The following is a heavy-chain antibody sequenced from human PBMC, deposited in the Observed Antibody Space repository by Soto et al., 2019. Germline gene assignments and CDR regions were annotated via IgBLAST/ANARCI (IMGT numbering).Heavy chain of an antibody. CDR2: INPNSGGT. V-gene: IGHV1-2*04. CDR1: GYTFTGYY. CDR3: ARGEGERYYYFDY. D-gene: IGHD3-16*01. Sequence: ASVKVSCKASGYTFTGYYMHWVRQAPGQGLEWMGWINPNSGGTNYAQKFQGWVTMTRDTSISTAYMELSRLRSDDTAVYYCARGEGERYYYFDYWGQGTLVTVSS. J-gene: IGHJ4*02.